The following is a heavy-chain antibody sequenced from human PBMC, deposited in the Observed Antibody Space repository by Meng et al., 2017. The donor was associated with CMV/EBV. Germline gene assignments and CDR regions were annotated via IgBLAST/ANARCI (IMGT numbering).Heavy chain of an antibody. CDR2: IKRKIEGETT. CDR1: GFTFSSYG. J-gene: IGHJ3*02. V-gene: IGHV3-15*01. CDR3: ATGDCGGGSCHAFDI. D-gene: IGHD2-15*01. Sequence: GGSLRLSCAASGFTFSSYGMHWVRQTPGKGLEWVGRIKRKIEGETTEYTAPVKGRFTISRDDSKDTLYLQMNNLKTEDTAIYYCATGDCGGGSCHAFDIWGQGTLVTVSS.